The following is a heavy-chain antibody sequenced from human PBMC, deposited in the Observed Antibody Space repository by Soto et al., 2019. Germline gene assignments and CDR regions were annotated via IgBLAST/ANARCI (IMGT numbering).Heavy chain of an antibody. CDR3: ARDPPYSSSWSYFDY. J-gene: IGHJ4*02. D-gene: IGHD6-13*01. V-gene: IGHV3-21*01. CDR2: ITSTGSYI. Sequence: EVQLVESGGGLVKPGGSLRVSCAASGFTFSDYSMNWVRQAPGKGLERLSSITSTGSYIYYADSVKGRFTISRDNAGSSLFLQMNSLRAEDTAMYYCARDPPYSSSWSYFDYWGQGTLVTVSS. CDR1: GFTFSDYS.